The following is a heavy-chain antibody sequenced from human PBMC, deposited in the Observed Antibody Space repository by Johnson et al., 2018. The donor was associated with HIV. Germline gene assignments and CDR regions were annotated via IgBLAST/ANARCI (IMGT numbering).Heavy chain of an antibody. CDR2: ISSSGGTI. Sequence: QVQLVESGGDLVKPGGSLRLSCGASEFILSDYYISWVRQAPEKGLEWISYISSSGGTIFYADSVKGRLTISRDIAKNTLYMQMNSLRAEDTAVYYCARDRVWGGEWDNAFDIWGQGTMVTVSS. CDR1: EFILSDYY. CDR3: ARDRVWGGEWDNAFDI. J-gene: IGHJ3*02. V-gene: IGHV3-11*04. D-gene: IGHD1-26*01.